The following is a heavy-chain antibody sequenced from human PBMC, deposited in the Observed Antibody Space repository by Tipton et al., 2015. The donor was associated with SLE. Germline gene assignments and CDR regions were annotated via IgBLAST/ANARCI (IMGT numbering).Heavy chain of an antibody. V-gene: IGHV4-59*01. D-gene: IGHD3-22*01. J-gene: IGHJ4*02. CDR1: GGSISSYY. CDR3: ARLDYYDSRGNYFDY. Sequence: LRLSCTVSGGSISSYYWSWIRQPPGKGLEWIGYIYYSGSTNYNPSLKSRVTISVDTSKNQFSLKLSSVTAADTAVYYCARLDYYDSRGNYFDYWGQGTLVTASS. CDR2: IYYSGST.